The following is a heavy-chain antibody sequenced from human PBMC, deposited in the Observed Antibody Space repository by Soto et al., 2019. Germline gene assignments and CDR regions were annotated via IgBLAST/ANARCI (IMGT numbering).Heavy chain of an antibody. CDR3: ARDSGLRAYDY. CDR1: GFTFSSYA. Sequence: QVQLVESGGGVVQPGRSLRLSCAASGFTFSSYAMHWVRQAPGKGLEWVAVISYDGSNKYYADSVKGRFTISRDNSKNTLYLQMNSLSAEDTAVYYCARDSGLRAYDYWGQGTLVTVSS. J-gene: IGHJ4*02. V-gene: IGHV3-30-3*01. CDR2: ISYDGSNK. D-gene: IGHD4-17*01.